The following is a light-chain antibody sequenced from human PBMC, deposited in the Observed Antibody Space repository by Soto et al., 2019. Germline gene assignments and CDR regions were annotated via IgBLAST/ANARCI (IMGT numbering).Light chain of an antibody. CDR1: SSDIGGYNY. V-gene: IGLV2-14*01. CDR3: YSFTTRSTLYV. J-gene: IGLJ1*01. Sequence: QSALTQPASVSGSPGQSITISCTGTSSDIGGYNYVSWYQQHPGKAPKLMIHEVTNRPSGVSSRFSGSKSGNTASLTISRLQAEDEADCYCYSFTTRSTLYVFGTGTKVTVL. CDR2: EVT.